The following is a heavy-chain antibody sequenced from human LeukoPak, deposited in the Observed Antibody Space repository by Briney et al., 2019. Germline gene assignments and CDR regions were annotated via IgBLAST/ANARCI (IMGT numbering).Heavy chain of an antibody. CDR1: GFTFDDYG. D-gene: IGHD2-2*01. Sequence: GGSLRLSCAASGFTFDDYGMSWVRQAPGKRLEWVSGISWNGGSTGYADSVKGRFTISRDNAKNSLYLQMNSLRAEDTALYYCARLGDDCSSTSCYRLIDYWGQGTLVTVSS. CDR3: ARLGDDCSSTSCYRLIDY. V-gene: IGHV3-20*04. CDR2: ISWNGGST. J-gene: IGHJ4*02.